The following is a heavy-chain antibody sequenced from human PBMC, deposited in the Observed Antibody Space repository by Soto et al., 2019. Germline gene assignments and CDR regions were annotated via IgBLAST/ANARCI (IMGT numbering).Heavy chain of an antibody. J-gene: IGHJ4*02. CDR2: IYYSGST. V-gene: IGHV4-61*01. CDR3: ARAGFSVGRIDY. Sequence: SETLSLTCTFSGGSVSSGSYYCSWIRQPPGKGLEWIGYIYYSGSTNYNPSLKSRVTISVDTSKNQFSLKLSSVTAADTAVYYCARAGFSVGRIDYWGQGTLVTVSS. CDR1: GGSVSSGSYY. D-gene: IGHD2-15*01.